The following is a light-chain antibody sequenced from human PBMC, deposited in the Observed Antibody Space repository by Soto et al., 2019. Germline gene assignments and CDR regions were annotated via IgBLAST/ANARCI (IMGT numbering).Light chain of an antibody. CDR1: QSVTSTY. CDR2: GGS. Sequence: EIVLTQSPGTLSLSPGERATLSCRASQSVTSTYLAWHQQKPGQSPRLIIYGGSTRASGFPDRFSGGGSGTDFTLTISRLEPEDSAVYYCHCQQFDSSRMYSFGQGTKLAI. V-gene: IGKV3-20*01. J-gene: IGKJ2*03. CDR3: QQFDSSRMYS.